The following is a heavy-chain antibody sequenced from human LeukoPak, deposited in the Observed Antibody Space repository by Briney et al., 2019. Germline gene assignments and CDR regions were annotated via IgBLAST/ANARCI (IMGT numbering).Heavy chain of an antibody. CDR3: ATTSSDTSGYYFDY. D-gene: IGHD3-22*01. CDR1: GGSISSSSYY. V-gene: IGHV4-39*07. J-gene: IGHJ4*02. CDR2: IYYSGSA. Sequence: SETLSLTCNVSGGSISSSSYYWGWIRQPPGKGLEWIGSIYYSGSAYYNSSLKSRVTISGDTSKNQFSLKLSSVTAADTAVYYCATTSSDTSGYYFDYWGQGTLVTVSS.